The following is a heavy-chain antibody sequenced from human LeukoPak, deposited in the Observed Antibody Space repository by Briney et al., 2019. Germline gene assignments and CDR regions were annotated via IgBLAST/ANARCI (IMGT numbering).Heavy chain of an antibody. CDR2: ISASGGGT. CDR3: AKEVTPGALLYGPFDY. CDR1: EFIFSSYG. V-gene: IGHV3-23*01. D-gene: IGHD4-23*01. J-gene: IGHJ4*02. Sequence: GGSLRLSCAASEFIFSSYGMSWVRQAPGKGLEWVSAISASGGGTYYADSVKGRLTISRDNSRNTLYLQMNSLRAEDTAIYYYAKEVTPGALLYGPFDYWGQGTLVTVSS.